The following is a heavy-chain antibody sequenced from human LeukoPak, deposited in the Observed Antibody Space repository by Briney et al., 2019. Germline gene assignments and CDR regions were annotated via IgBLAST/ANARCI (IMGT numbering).Heavy chain of an antibody. CDR3: ARGRWRDCSGGSCYYNY. V-gene: IGHV4-34*01. CDR2: INHSGST. J-gene: IGHJ4*02. CDR1: GGSFSGYY. Sequence: SETLSLTCAVYGGSFSGYYWSWIRQPPGKGLEWIGEINHSGSTNYNPSLKSRVTISVDTSKNQFSLKLSSVTAADTAVYYCARGRWRDCSGGSCYYNYWGQGTLVTVSS. D-gene: IGHD2-15*01.